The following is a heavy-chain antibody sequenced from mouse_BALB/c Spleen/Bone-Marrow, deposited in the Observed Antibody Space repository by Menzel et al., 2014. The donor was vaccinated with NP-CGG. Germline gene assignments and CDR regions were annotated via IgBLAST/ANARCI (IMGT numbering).Heavy chain of an antibody. CDR2: INPSTGYT. CDR1: GYTFTSYW. V-gene: IGHV1-7*01. D-gene: IGHD1-1*01. J-gene: IGHJ4*01. CDR3: ARQITTVDYAMDY. Sequence: VQLQQSGAELAKPGASVKMSCKASGYTFTSYWMHWVKQRPGQGLEWIGYINPSTGYTEYNQKFKDKATLTADISSSTAYMQLSSLTSEDSAVYYCARQITTVDYAMDYWGQGTSVTVSS.